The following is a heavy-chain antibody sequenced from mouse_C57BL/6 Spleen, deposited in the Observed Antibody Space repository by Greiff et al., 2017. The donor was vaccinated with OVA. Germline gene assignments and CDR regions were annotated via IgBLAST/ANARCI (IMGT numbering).Heavy chain of an antibody. Sequence: VKLQESGPGLVQPSQSLSITCTVSGFSLTSYGVHWVRQSPGKGLEWLGVIWSGGSTDYNAAFISRLSISKDNSKSQVFFKMNSLQADDTAIYYCARNSLNYYGSSHWYFDVWGTGTTVTVSS. V-gene: IGHV2-2*01. D-gene: IGHD1-1*01. CDR1: GFSLTSYG. CDR3: ARNSLNYYGSSHWYFDV. CDR2: IWSGGST. J-gene: IGHJ1*03.